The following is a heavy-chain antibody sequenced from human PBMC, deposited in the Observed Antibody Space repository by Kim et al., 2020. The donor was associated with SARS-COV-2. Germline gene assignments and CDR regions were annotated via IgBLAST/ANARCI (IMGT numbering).Heavy chain of an antibody. CDR1: GGSFSGYY. Sequence: SETLSLTCAVYGGSFSGYYWSWIRQPPGKGLEWIGEINHSGSTNYNPSLKSRVTISVDTSKNQFSLKLSSVTAADTAVYYCARGKYMVRGVPYYFDYWGQGTLVTVSS. J-gene: IGHJ4*02. D-gene: IGHD3-10*01. CDR2: INHSGST. CDR3: ARGKYMVRGVPYYFDY. V-gene: IGHV4-34*01.